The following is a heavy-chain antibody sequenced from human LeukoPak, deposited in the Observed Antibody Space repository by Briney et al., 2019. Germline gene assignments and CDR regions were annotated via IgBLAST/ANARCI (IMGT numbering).Heavy chain of an antibody. D-gene: IGHD1-26*01. CDR2: IYYSGST. CDR1: GGSISSHY. CDR3: VEGTRIVGATGVRAFDN. Sequence: SETLSLTCPVSGGSISSHYWSWIRQPPGKGLEWIGYIYYSGSTYYNPSLKSRVTISVDTSKNEFSLKLSSVTAADTAVYYCVEGTRIVGATGVRAFDNWGQGTMVTVSS. J-gene: IGHJ3*02. V-gene: IGHV4-59*06.